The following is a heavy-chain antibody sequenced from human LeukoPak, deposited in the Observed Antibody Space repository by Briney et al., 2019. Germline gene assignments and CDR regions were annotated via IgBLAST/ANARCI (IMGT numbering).Heavy chain of an antibody. V-gene: IGHV1-46*01. Sequence: ASVKVSCKASGYTFSSYYIHWVRQAPGQRLEWMARFNPSRGSTTYAQKFQGRVTMTRDTSTSTVYMELSSLRSDDTAVYYCARKKAVYYYDSSGSQGDAFDFWGQGTMVTVSS. J-gene: IGHJ3*01. CDR3: ARKKAVYYYDSSGSQGDAFDF. D-gene: IGHD3-22*01. CDR2: FNPSRGST. CDR1: GYTFSSYY.